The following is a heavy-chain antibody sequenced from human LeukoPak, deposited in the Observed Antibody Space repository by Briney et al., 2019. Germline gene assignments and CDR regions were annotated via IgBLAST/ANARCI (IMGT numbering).Heavy chain of an antibody. CDR1: GFTFTSYS. V-gene: IGHV3-23*01. D-gene: IGHD1-26*01. CDR3: AKLIVGATTHFDY. Sequence: GGSLRLSCAASGFTFTSYSMSWVRQAPGKGLEWVSAISGSGGSTYYADSVKGRFTISRDNSKNTLYLQMNSLRAEDTAVYYCAKLIVGATTHFDYWGQGTLVTVSS. J-gene: IGHJ4*02. CDR2: ISGSGGST.